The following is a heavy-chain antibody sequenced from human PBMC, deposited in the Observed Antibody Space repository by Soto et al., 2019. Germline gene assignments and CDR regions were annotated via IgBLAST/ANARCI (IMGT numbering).Heavy chain of an antibody. V-gene: IGHV4-59*01. CDR2: IYYTGST. CDR3: SRSSSWSRYYFDY. J-gene: IGHJ4*02. Sequence: QVQLQESGPGLAKPSETLSLTCTVSGGSIGGYYWNWIRQTPGKGLEWIGYIYYTGSTNYNPSLKSRVTMSVDTSKNQFSLKLTSMTAADTAVYYFSRSSSWSRYYFDYWGQGTLFTVSA. D-gene: IGHD6-13*01. CDR1: GGSIGGYY.